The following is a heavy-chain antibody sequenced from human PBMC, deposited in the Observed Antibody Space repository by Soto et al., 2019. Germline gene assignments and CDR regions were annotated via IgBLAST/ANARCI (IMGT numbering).Heavy chain of an antibody. CDR3: AKFRGPSYSYYYMDV. Sequence: EVQLLESGGGLVQPGGSLRLSCAASGFTFGTYAMKWLRQAPGRGLECVSFISGSGRTTYYAESVKGRFTVSRDNSKSPMYLQMNSLRAEDTALYYCAKFRGPSYSYYYMDVWGKGTTVTVSS. V-gene: IGHV3-23*01. J-gene: IGHJ6*03. D-gene: IGHD3-16*01. CDR2: ISGSGRTT. CDR1: GFTFGTYA.